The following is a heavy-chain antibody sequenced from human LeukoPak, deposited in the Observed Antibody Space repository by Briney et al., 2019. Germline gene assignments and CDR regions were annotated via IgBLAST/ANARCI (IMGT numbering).Heavy chain of an antibody. CDR3: ASFRGGSYRRTHIDY. V-gene: IGHV4-34*01. D-gene: IGHD3-16*02. CDR1: GGSFSGYY. Sequence: SETVSLTCAVYGGSFSGYYWSWIRQPPGKGLEWIGEINHSGSTNYNPSLKSRVTISVDTSKNQFSLKLSSVTAADTAVYYCASFRGGSYRRTHIDYWGQGTLVTVSS. CDR2: INHSGST. J-gene: IGHJ4*02.